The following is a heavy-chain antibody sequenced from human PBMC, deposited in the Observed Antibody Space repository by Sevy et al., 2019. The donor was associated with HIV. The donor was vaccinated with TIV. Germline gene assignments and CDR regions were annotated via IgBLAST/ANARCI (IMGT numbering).Heavy chain of an antibody. J-gene: IGHJ4*02. Sequence: GGSLRLSCAASGFTFSKYSMSWVRQPPGKGLEWVSTLSFGCGEINYADSVKGRFTISRDNSKSSVYLQMNSLRAEDTAVYYCARDVILEDYYDSSGYGQGNFDYWGQGTLVTVSS. D-gene: IGHD3-22*01. CDR2: LSFGCGEI. CDR1: GFTFSKYS. V-gene: IGHV3-23*01. CDR3: ARDVILEDYYDSSGYGQGNFDY.